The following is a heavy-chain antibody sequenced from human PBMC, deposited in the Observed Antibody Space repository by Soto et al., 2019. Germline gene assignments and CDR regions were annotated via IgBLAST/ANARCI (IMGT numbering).Heavy chain of an antibody. V-gene: IGHV4-30-4*01. D-gene: IGHD3-3*01. J-gene: IGHJ4*02. CDR3: ASNYDFWSGYYPY. CDR1: GGSISSGDNY. Sequence: KTSETLSLICTVSGGSISSGDNYWSWIRQSPGKGLEWIGYIYYSGNTYYNPSLKSRVTMSLDTSKSQFSLKLSSVTAADTAIYYCASNYDFWSGYYPYWGQGTLVTVSS. CDR2: IYYSGNT.